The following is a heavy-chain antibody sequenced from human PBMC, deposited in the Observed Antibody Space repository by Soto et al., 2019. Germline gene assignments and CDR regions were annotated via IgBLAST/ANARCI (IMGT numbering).Heavy chain of an antibody. J-gene: IGHJ4*02. CDR1: GFTFSSYA. CDR2: ISGSGGST. D-gene: IGHD5-18*01. Sequence: GGSLRLSCAASGFTFSSYAMSWVRQAPGKGLEWVSAISGSGGSTYYADSVKGRFTISRDNSKNTLYLQMNSLRAADTAVYYCAKDGYSYGSFWYWGQGTLVTVSS. V-gene: IGHV3-23*01. CDR3: AKDGYSYGSFWY.